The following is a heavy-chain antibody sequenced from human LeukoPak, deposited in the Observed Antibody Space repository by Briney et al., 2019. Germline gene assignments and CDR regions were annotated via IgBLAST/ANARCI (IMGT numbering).Heavy chain of an antibody. CDR2: ISGSGGST. Sequence: RSGGSLRLSCAASGFTFSSYAMSWVRQAPGKGLEWVSAISGSGGSTYYADSVKGRFTISRDNSKNTLYLQMNSLRAEDTAVYYCAKVGPNDILTGYYWSYFDYWGQGTLVTVSS. V-gene: IGHV3-23*01. J-gene: IGHJ4*02. D-gene: IGHD3-9*01. CDR1: GFTFSSYA. CDR3: AKVGPNDILTGYYWSYFDY.